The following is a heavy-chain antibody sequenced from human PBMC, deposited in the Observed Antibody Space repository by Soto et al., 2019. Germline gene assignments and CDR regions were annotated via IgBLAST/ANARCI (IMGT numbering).Heavy chain of an antibody. CDR3: ARGLLTYQPLLSHAFDF. CDR2: INQDGSEK. V-gene: IGHV3-7*01. J-gene: IGHJ4*02. D-gene: IGHD2-21*02. Sequence: GGSLRLSCVASGFSFSNYWMTWVRQAPGKGLEWMASINQDGSEKYYMDSGMGRFTISRASAENSLYLQMDTLRAEDTAVYYCARGLLTYQPLLSHAFDFWGQGTLVTVSS. CDR1: GFSFSNYW.